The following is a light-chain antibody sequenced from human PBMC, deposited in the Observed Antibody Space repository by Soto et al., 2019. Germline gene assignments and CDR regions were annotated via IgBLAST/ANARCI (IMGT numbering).Light chain of an antibody. V-gene: IGKV1-33*01. CDR3: QQYDGLPPYT. CDR1: QDIKDF. J-gene: IGKJ2*01. CDR2: DAS. Sequence: DIQMTPSPSSLSASVGDRVTITCQASQDIKDFLNWYQQKPGKAPKLLIYDASNLEPGVPSRFSGRGSGTDFTFTIASLQPEDIATYYCQQYDGLPPYTFGQGTKLEIK.